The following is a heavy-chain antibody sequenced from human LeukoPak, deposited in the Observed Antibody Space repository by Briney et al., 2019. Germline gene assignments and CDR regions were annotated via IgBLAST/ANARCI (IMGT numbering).Heavy chain of an antibody. D-gene: IGHD3-16*01. V-gene: IGHV3-74*01. CDR1: GFTFSSYW. Sequence: PGGSLRLSCAASGFTFSSYWLHWFRQAPGKGLVWVSRINSDGSSTSYADSVKGRFTISRDNAKNTLYLQMNSLRAEDTAVYYCARGEGDPRPSWFDPWGQGTLVTVSS. CDR3: ARGEGDPRPSWFDP. CDR2: INSDGSST. J-gene: IGHJ5*02.